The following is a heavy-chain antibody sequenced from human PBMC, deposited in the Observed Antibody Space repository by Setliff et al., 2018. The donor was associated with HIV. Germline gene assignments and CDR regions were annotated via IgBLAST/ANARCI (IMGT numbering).Heavy chain of an antibody. CDR2: IIPIFNTG. CDR3: TTGRHYYDSSDYPANPFDV. V-gene: IGHV1-69*13. J-gene: IGHJ3*01. Sequence: SVKVSCKASGGIFINSAFSWVRQAPGQGLEWMGSIIPIFNTGNYAQKFQNRVTITADESMSTAYMELSSLRSEDTAVYFCTTGRHYYDSSDYPANPFDVWGQGTMVTVSS. CDR1: GGIFINSA. D-gene: IGHD3-22*01.